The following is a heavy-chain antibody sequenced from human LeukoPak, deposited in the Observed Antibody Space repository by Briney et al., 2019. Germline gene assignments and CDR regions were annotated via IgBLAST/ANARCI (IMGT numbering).Heavy chain of an antibody. V-gene: IGHV3-23*01. CDR1: GFTFSSYA. CDR3: ARGPYYYDSSRVFDY. J-gene: IGHJ4*02. CDR2: ISGSGGST. D-gene: IGHD3-22*01. Sequence: PGGSLRLSCAASGFTFSSYAMSWVRQAPGKGLEWVSAISGSGGSTYYADSVKGRFTISRDNSKNTLYLQMNSLRAEDTAVYYCARGPYYYDSSRVFDYWGQGTLVTVSS.